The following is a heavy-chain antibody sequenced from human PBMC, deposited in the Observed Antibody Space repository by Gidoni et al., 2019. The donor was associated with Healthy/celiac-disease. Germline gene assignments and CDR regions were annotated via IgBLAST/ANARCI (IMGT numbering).Heavy chain of an antibody. Sequence: SGSELKKPVASVKVSCKASGYTFTSYAMNWVRQAPGQGLEWMGWINTNTGNPTYAQGFTGRFVFSLDTSVSTAYLQICSLKAEDAAVYYCASPGGWEPGLYGMDVWGQGTTVTVSS. CDR2: INTNTGNP. CDR3: ASPGGWEPGLYGMDV. D-gene: IGHD1-26*01. J-gene: IGHJ6*02. V-gene: IGHV7-4-1*01. CDR1: GYTFTSYA.